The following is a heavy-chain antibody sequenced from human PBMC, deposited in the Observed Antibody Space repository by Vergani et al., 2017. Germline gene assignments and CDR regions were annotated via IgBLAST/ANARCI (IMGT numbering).Heavy chain of an antibody. CDR3: ARGPSPSSRSYYEYYYYGMDV. V-gene: IGHV1-46*01. Sequence: QVQLVQSGAEVKKPGASVKVSCKASGYTFTSYYMHWVRQAPGQGLEWMGIINPSGGSTSYAQKFQGRVTMTRDTSTRTVYMELSSLRSEDTAVYYCARGPSPSSRSYYEYYYYGMDVWGQGTTVTVSS. D-gene: IGHD1-26*01. CDR1: GYTFTSYY. CDR2: INPSGGST. J-gene: IGHJ6*02.